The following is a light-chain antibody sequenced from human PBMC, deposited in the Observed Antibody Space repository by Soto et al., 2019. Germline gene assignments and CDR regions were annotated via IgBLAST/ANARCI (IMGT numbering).Light chain of an antibody. CDR3: AAWDGSLNNVL. Sequence: SVLTQPPSASGTPGQRVTIACSGSSSNIGSTTVKWYQQLPGTAPKLLIYNNNQRPSGVPDRFSGSKSGTSASLAISGLQSEDEADYYCAAWDGSLNNVLFGGGTKLTVL. CDR1: SSNIGSTT. V-gene: IGLV1-44*01. J-gene: IGLJ2*01. CDR2: NNN.